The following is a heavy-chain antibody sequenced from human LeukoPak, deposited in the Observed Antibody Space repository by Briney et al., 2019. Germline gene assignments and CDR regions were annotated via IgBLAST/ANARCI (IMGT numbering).Heavy chain of an antibody. V-gene: IGHV3-9*01. CDR1: GFTFDDHA. D-gene: IGHD2-21*02. Sequence: GGSLRLSCAASGFTFDDHAMHWVRQAPGKGLEWVSGISRKGGNKDYADSVKGRFTISRDNAKHSLYLQMNSLRAEDTALYYCAKDVTYFGGDCYSSSFDYWGQGILVTVSS. J-gene: IGHJ4*02. CDR2: ISRKGGNK. CDR3: AKDVTYFGGDCYSSSFDY.